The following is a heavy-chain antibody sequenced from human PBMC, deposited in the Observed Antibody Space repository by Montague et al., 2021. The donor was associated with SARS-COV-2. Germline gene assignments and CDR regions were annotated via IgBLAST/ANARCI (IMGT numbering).Heavy chain of an antibody. D-gene: IGHD6-13*01. V-gene: IGHV4-61*08. CDR2: INYSGXT. CDR3: ARAPIYRSSWYAYFDY. CDR1: GGSISSGGYY. J-gene: IGHJ4*02. Sequence: SETLSLTCTVSGGSISSGGYYWSWIRQPPGKGLEWVGYINYSGXTXYXXXXQXRVTLSRDTSKNQFSLRLTSVTAADTAMYFCARAPIYRSSWYAYFDYWGQGTLVTVSS.